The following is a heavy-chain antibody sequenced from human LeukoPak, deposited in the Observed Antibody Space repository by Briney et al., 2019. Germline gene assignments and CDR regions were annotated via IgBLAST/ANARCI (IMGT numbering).Heavy chain of an antibody. Sequence: ASVKVSCKASGYSFTSYDINWVRQATGQGLEWLGWVNPRGETGYPQKFQGRVTMSKDIAIDTAYMELRSLTSEDTAVYYCVRVVPGPFNRFDPWGQGTLVTVSS. V-gene: IGHV1-8*01. CDR3: VRVVPGPFNRFDP. CDR2: VNPRGET. J-gene: IGHJ5*02. CDR1: GYSFTSYD. D-gene: IGHD2-8*02.